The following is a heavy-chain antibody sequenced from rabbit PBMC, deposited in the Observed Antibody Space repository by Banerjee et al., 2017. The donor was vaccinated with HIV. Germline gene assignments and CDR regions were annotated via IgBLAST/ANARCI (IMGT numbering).Heavy chain of an antibody. Sequence: QEQLVESGGDLVKPGASLTLTCTASGFSFSSVYDISWVRQAPGKGLEWIGCIDAGYRGSTYYASWAKGRFTISKTSSTTVTLQMTSLTAADTATYFCARDLAGVIGWNFNLWGQGTLVTVS. CDR1: GFSFSSVYD. V-gene: IGHV1S45*01. J-gene: IGHJ4*01. D-gene: IGHD4-1*01. CDR3: ARDLAGVIGWNFNL. CDR2: IDAGYRGST.